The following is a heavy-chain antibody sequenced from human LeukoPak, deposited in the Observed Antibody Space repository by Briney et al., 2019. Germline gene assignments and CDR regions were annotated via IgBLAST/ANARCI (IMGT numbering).Heavy chain of an antibody. CDR1: GLPFSRYY. CDR3: ARGRPHGNDY. V-gene: IGHV3-74*01. Sequence: GGSQSLSCALCGLPFSRYYMIGARQAPGRARVWVSRIASDGSSTTYADSVKGRFSISRDNAKNTLYLQMNSLRAEDTGVYYCARGRPHGNDYWGQGTLVTVSS. CDR2: IASDGSST. J-gene: IGHJ4*02. D-gene: IGHD4-23*01.